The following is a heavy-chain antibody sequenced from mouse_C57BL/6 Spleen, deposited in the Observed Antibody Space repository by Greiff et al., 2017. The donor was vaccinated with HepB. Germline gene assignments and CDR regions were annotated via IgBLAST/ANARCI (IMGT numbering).Heavy chain of an antibody. CDR2: ISDGGSYT. CDR1: GFTFSSYA. Sequence: EVQVVESGGGLVKPGGSLKLSCAASGFTFSSYAMSWVRQTPEKRLEWVATISDGGSYTYYPDNVKGRFTISRDHAKNNLYLQMSHMKSEDTAMYYCAREGLRRAMDYWGQGTSVTVSS. J-gene: IGHJ4*01. CDR3: AREGLRRAMDY. V-gene: IGHV5-4*01. D-gene: IGHD2-4*01.